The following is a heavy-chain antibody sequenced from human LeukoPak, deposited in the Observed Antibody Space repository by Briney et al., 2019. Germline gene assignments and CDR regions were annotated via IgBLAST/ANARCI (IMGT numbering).Heavy chain of an antibody. Sequence: ASVKVSCKASGYTFTNYYIHWVRQAPGQGLEWMGLINPGGDNTNYAQTFQGRVTMTRDLSTSTVYMELSSLRSEDTAVYYCVRDGYNYGSNWFDPWGQGTLVTVSS. V-gene: IGHV1-46*01. D-gene: IGHD5-18*01. CDR2: INPGGDNT. CDR3: VRDGYNYGSNWFDP. CDR1: GYTFTNYY. J-gene: IGHJ5*02.